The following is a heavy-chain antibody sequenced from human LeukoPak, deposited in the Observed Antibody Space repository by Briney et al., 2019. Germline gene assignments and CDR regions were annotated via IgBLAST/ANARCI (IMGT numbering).Heavy chain of an antibody. D-gene: IGHD1-1*01. V-gene: IGHV3-33*01. J-gene: IGHJ6*03. CDR1: GFTFNSYP. Sequence: GGSLRLSCAVSGFTFNSYPMHWVRQAPGKGLEWVAVIWYDGSNKYCPDSVKGRFTVSRDDSKNTLYLQMDSLRAEDTAVYYCARGSTGQYYYYFYMDVWGKGTTVTVSS. CDR3: ARGSTGQYYYYFYMDV. CDR2: IWYDGSNK.